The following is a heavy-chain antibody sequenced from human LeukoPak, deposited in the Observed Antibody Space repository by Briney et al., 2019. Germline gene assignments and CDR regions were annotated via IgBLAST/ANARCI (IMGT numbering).Heavy chain of an antibody. J-gene: IGHJ4*02. CDR1: GFPFSSHA. V-gene: IGHV3-23*01. CDR2: ISGSGGST. Sequence: GGSLRLSCAASGFPFSSHAMSWVGQAPGKGPEWVSGISGSGGSTYYADSVKGRFTISRDNSKNTLYLQMDSLRAEDTAVYYCAKDRVYSSSWFGGLDYWGEGTLVSVSS. CDR3: AKDRVYSSSWFGGLDY. D-gene: IGHD6-13*01.